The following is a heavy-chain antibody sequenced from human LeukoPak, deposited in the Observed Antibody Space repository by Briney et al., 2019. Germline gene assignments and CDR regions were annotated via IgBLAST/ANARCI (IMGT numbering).Heavy chain of an antibody. CDR3: ASDEGHFSG. CDR2: ISSSGSTR. V-gene: IGHV3-48*03. D-gene: IGHD2-15*01. CDR1: GFTFSSYE. Sequence: PGGSLRLSCAASGFTFSSYEMKWVRQAPGKGLEWVSYISSSGSTRYYADSVEGRFTISRDDAKNSLYLQMNSLRAEDTGFYYCASDEGHFSGWGQGTPVTVSS. J-gene: IGHJ4*02.